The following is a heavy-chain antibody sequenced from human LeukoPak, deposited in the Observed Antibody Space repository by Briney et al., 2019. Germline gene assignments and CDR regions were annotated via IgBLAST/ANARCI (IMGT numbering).Heavy chain of an antibody. CDR2: ISSSGSTI. J-gene: IGHJ4*02. V-gene: IGHV3-48*03. D-gene: IGHD3-22*01. CDR1: GFTFSSYE. CDR3: ARVTYYYDSSGYYEFDY. Sequence: VGSLRLSCAASGFTFSSYEMNWVRQAPGKGLEWVSYISSSGSTIYYADSVKGRFTISRDNAKNSLYLQMNSLRAEDTAVYYCARVTYYYDSSGYYEFDYWGQGTLVTVSS.